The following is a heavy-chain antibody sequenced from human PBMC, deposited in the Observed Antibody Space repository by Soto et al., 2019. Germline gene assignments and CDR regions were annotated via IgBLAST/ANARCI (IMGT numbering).Heavy chain of an antibody. CDR1: GFTFSSYW. Sequence: EVQLVESGGGLVQPGGSLRLSCAASGFTFSSYWMSWVRQAPGKGLEWVANIKQDGSEKYYVDSVKGRFTISRDNAKNSLYLQMNSLRAEDTAVYYCARDQRGRVIYSYGSDYWGQGTLVTVSS. J-gene: IGHJ4*02. CDR3: ARDQRGRVIYSYGSDY. CDR2: IKQDGSEK. D-gene: IGHD5-18*01. V-gene: IGHV3-7*05.